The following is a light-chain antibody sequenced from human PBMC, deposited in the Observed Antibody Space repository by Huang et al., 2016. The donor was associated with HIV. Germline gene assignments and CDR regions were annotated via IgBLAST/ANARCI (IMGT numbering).Light chain of an antibody. CDR1: QNINTY. V-gene: IGKV1-39*01. Sequence: DIQMTQSPSSLSASVGDRVTITCRASQNINTYLNWYPQKRGKVPKRLIYTASSLESGVPSRFSGSGSGTDFTLTISSLQPEDSASYYCQQSYSTLFTFGPGTKIDVK. CDR2: TAS. CDR3: QQSYSTLFT. J-gene: IGKJ3*01.